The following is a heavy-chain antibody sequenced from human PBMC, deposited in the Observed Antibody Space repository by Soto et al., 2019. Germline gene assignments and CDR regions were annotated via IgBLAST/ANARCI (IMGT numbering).Heavy chain of an antibody. CDR3: AKDGGPVYCNSPGCSAKHFDY. Sequence: QVQLVESGGGVVQPGRSLRLSCAASGFTFSNYAMHWVRQAPGKGLEWLAIISYDGDNEYYADSVRGRFTISRDNSKNPFNLQXNNLRHEDTAVYYCAKDGGPVYCNSPGCSAKHFDYWGQGTLVTVSS. V-gene: IGHV3-30*18. CDR1: GFTFSNYA. CDR2: ISYDGDNE. D-gene: IGHD2-2*01. J-gene: IGHJ4*02.